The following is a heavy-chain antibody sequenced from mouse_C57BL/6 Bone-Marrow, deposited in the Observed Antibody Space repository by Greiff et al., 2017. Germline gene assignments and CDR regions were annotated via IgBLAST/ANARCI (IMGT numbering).Heavy chain of an antibody. CDR2: IDPNSGGT. D-gene: IGHD1-1*01. CDR1: GYTFTSYW. V-gene: IGHV1-72*01. J-gene: IGHJ4*01. Sequence: QVQLKQPGAELVKPGASVKLSCKASGYTFTSYWMHWVKQRPGRGLEWIGRIDPNSGGTKYNEKFKSKATLTVDKPSSTAYMQLSSLTSEDSAVYYGARERGRTTVVHYYAMDYWGQGTSVTVSS. CDR3: ARERGRTTVVHYYAMDY.